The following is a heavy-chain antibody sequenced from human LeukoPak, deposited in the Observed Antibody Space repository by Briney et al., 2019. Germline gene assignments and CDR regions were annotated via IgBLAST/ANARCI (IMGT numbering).Heavy chain of an antibody. J-gene: IGHJ4*02. CDR1: GYSFTSYW. CDR3: ARHGPYYYDSSGYPGGY. Sequence: GESLKISCKGSGYSFTSYWIGWVRQMPGKGLEWMGIIYPGDSDTRYNPSFQGQVTISADKSISTAYLQWSSLKASDTAMYYCARHGPYYYDSSGYPGGYWGQGTLVTVSS. V-gene: IGHV5-51*01. D-gene: IGHD3-22*01. CDR2: IYPGDSDT.